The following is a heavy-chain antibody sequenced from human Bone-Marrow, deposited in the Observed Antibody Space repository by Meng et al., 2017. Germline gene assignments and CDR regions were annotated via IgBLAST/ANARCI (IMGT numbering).Heavy chain of an antibody. Sequence: GESLKISCAASGFTFSSYWMSWVRQAPGKGLEWVANIKQDGSEKYYVDSVKGRFTISRDNAKNSLYLQMNSLRAEDTAVYYCARDLEWELLPYYFDYWGQGTLVTVSS. CDR2: IKQDGSEK. J-gene: IGHJ4*02. V-gene: IGHV3-7*01. CDR3: ARDLEWELLPYYFDY. D-gene: IGHD1-26*01. CDR1: GFTFSSYW.